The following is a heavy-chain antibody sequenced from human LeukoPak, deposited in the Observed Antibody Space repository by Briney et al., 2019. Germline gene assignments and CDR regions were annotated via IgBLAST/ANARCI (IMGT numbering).Heavy chain of an antibody. CDR1: GYTFTNYY. J-gene: IGHJ4*02. V-gene: IGHV1-46*01. CDR2: INPTGTST. Sequence: ASVKVSFKASGYTFTNYYMHWVRQAPGQGLEWMGLINPTGTSTNYAQKFRGRVTMTRDTSTTTVYMELSSLRSEDTAVYYCAREESGGYFDYWGQGTLVTVSS. D-gene: IGHD2-8*02. CDR3: AREESGGYFDY.